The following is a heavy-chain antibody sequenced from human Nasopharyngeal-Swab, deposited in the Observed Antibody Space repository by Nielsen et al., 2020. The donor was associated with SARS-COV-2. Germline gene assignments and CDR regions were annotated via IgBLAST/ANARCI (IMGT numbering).Heavy chain of an antibody. CDR2: ISSSSSYI. D-gene: IGHD6-19*01. Sequence: GGSLSLSCAASGFTFSDYYMSWIRQAPGKGLEWVSYISSSSSYIYYADSVKGRFTTSRDNAKNSLYLQMNRLRAEDTAVYYCARARGEQWLVRSRYMDVWGKGTTVTVSS. V-gene: IGHV3-11*06. CDR1: GFTFSDYY. J-gene: IGHJ6*03. CDR3: ARARGEQWLVRSRYMDV.